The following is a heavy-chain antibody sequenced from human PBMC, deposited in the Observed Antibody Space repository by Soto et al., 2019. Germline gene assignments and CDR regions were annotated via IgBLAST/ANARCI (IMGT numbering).Heavy chain of an antibody. D-gene: IGHD5-12*01. V-gene: IGHV3-48*01. CDR3: ARGNSGYDRDWFDP. CDR2: ISSSSSTI. CDR1: GFTFSSYS. Sequence: GGSLRLSCAASGFTFSSYSMNWVRQAPGKGLEWVSYISSSSSTIYYADSVKGRFTISRDNAKNSLYLQMNSLRAEDTAVYYCARGNSGYDRDWFDPWGQGTLVTVSS. J-gene: IGHJ5*02.